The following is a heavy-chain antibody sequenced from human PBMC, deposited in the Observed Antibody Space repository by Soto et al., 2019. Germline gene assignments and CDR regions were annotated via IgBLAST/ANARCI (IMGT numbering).Heavy chain of an antibody. J-gene: IGHJ6*02. D-gene: IGHD2-2*01. V-gene: IGHV1-58*01. CDR3: AADRIGIHCSSTSCYVDYYYGMDV. CDR2: IVVGSGNT. Sequence: ASVKVSCKASGFTFTSSAVQWVRQARGQRLEWIGWIVVGSGNTNYAQKFQERVTITRDMSTSTAYMELSSLRSEDTAVYYCAADRIGIHCSSTSCYVDYYYGMDVWGQGTTVTVSS. CDR1: GFTFTSSA.